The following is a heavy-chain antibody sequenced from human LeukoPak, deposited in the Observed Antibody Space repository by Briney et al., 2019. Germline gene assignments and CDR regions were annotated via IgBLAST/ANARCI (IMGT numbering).Heavy chain of an antibody. D-gene: IGHD2-15*01. CDR2: IKSKSAGGTT. CDR1: GFTFSNAW. J-gene: IGHJ6*03. V-gene: IGHV3-15*01. CDR3: TTGGGYCSGGSCLHGWGYYYYYYMDV. Sequence: GGPLRLSCAASGFTFSNAWMSWVRHAPGEGLERVGSIKSKSAGGTTDYAAPVKGRFTISRDDSKNTLYLQMNSLKTEDTAVYYCTTGGGYCSGGSCLHGWGYYYYYYMDVWGKGTTVTISS.